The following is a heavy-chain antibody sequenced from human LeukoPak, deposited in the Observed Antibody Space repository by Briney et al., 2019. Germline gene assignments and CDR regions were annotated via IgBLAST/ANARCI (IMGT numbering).Heavy chain of an antibody. J-gene: IGHJ4*02. V-gene: IGHV4-38-2*01. CDR3: ARGRNSYYDILTGYYRMGGFDY. CDR2: IYHSGST. CDR1: GYSISSGYY. D-gene: IGHD3-9*01. Sequence: PSETLSLTCAVSGYSISSGYYWGWIRQPPGKGLEWIGSIYHSGSTYYNPSLKSRVTISVDTPKNQFSLKLSSVTAADTAVYYCARGRNSYYDILTGYYRMGGFDYWGQGTLVTVSS.